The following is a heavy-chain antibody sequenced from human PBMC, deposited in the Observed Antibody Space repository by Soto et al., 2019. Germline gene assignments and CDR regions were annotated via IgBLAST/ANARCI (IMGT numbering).Heavy chain of an antibody. Sequence: QVQLVQSGAEVKKPGASVKVSCKASGYTFTSYYMHWVRQAPGKGLEWMGIINPSGGSTSYAQKFQGRVTMTTDTSTRTVYLELSSLRSEDTAVYYCARGCDGTAPVTYWYFDLWGRGTLVTVSS. CDR2: INPSGGST. CDR3: ARGCDGTAPVTYWYFDL. CDR1: GYTFTSYY. J-gene: IGHJ2*01. V-gene: IGHV1-46*01. D-gene: IGHD2-21*01.